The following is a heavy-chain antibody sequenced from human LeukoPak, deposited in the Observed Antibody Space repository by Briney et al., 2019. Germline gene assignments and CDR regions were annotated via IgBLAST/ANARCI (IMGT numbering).Heavy chain of an antibody. V-gene: IGHV4-4*07. Sequence: SETLSLTCTVSGGSITSYYWSWIRQPAGKGLEWIGRIYVSGSTNYNPSLKSRVTMSVDTSKNQFSLALNSVTAADTAVYYCARACSTTNCYDAFDMWGQGTMVTVSS. CDR2: IYVSGST. J-gene: IGHJ3*02. CDR1: GGSITSYY. CDR3: ARACSTTNCYDAFDM. D-gene: IGHD2-2*01.